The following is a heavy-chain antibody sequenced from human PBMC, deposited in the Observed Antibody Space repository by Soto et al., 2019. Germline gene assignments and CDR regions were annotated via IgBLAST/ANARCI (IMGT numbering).Heavy chain of an antibody. V-gene: IGHV3-11*01. CDR3: AREVYQLLFPSSYYYYYMDV. J-gene: IGHJ6*03. D-gene: IGHD2-2*01. Sequence: QVQLVESGGGLVKPGGSLRLSCAASGFTFSDYYMSWIRQAPGEGLEWVSYISSSGSTIYYADSVKGRFTISRDNAKNSLYLQMNSLRAEDTAVYYCAREVYQLLFPSSYYYYYMDVWGKGTTVTVSS. CDR1: GFTFSDYY. CDR2: ISSSGSTI.